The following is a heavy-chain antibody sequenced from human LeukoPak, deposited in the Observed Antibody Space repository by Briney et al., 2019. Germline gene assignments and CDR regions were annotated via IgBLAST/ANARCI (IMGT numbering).Heavy chain of an antibody. CDR1: GDSISSSY. J-gene: IGHJ5*02. V-gene: IGHV4-59*01. Sequence: SETLSLTCTVSGDSISSSYWSWIRQPPGKGLEWIGYISYSGSTSSNPSLRSRVTISVDTSKNQFSLRLTSVIAADTAMYYCARGGQLNWFDPWGQGTLVTVSS. CDR3: ARGGQLNWFDP. D-gene: IGHD5-18*01. CDR2: ISYSGST.